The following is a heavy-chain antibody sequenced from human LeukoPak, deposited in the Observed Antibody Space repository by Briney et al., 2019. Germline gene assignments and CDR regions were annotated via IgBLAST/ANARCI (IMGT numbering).Heavy chain of an antibody. CDR3: ARNYCGGDCAKAFDI. CDR1: GFTVSSNY. V-gene: IGHV3-53*01. CDR2: IYSGGST. Sequence: GGSLRLSCAASGFTVSSNYMSWVRQAPGKGLEWVSVIYSGGSTYYADSVKGRFTISRDNSKNTLHLQMNSLRAEDTAVYYCARNYCGGDCAKAFDIWGQGTMVTVSS. D-gene: IGHD2-21*02. J-gene: IGHJ3*02.